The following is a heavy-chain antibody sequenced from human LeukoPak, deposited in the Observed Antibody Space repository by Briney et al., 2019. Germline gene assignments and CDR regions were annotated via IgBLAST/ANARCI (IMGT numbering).Heavy chain of an antibody. Sequence: SVKVSCKASGGTFSSYAISWVRQAPGQGLEWMGGIIPIFGTANYAQKFQGRVTITADESTSTAYMELSSLRSEDTAVYYCARFTPRLRREKFDYWGQGTLVTVSS. V-gene: IGHV1-69*01. D-gene: IGHD1-26*01. CDR2: IIPIFGTA. CDR3: ARFTPRLRREKFDY. J-gene: IGHJ4*02. CDR1: GGTFSSYA.